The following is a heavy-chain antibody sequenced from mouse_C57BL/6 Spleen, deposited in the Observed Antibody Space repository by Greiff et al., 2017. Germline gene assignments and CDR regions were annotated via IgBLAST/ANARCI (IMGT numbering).Heavy chain of an antibody. Sequence: EVQLVESGGGLVQPKGSLKLSCAASGFSFNTYAMNWVRQAPGKGLEWVARIRSKSNNYATYYADSVKDRFTISRDDSESMIYLQMNNLKTEDTAMYYCVRHVNCAPYAMDYWGQGTSVTVSS. D-gene: IGHD4-1*02. CDR2: IRSKSNNYAT. CDR3: VRHVNCAPYAMDY. CDR1: GFSFNTYA. J-gene: IGHJ4*01. V-gene: IGHV10-1*01.